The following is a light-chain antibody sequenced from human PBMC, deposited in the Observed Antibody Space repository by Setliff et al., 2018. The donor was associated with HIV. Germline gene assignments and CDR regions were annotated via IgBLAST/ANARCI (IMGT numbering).Light chain of an antibody. CDR3: QSYDSSLSAYV. Sequence: VLTQPPSVSGTPGQRVTISCTGSSSNFGAGYDVHWYQQLPGTAPKLLISGSNNRPSGVPDRFSGTKSGTSASLAITGLQAEDEADYYCQSYDSSLSAYVFGTGTKVTVL. J-gene: IGLJ1*01. CDR2: GSN. CDR1: SSNFGAGYD. V-gene: IGLV1-40*01.